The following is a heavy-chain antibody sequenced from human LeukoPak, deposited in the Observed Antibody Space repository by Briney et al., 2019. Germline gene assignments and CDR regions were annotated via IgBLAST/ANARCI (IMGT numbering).Heavy chain of an antibody. CDR2: IIPIFGTA. CDR1: GGTFSSYA. Sequence: SVKVSCKASGGTFSSYAISWVRQAPGQGLEWMGGIIPIFGTANYARKFQGRVTITTDESTSTAYMELSSLRSEDTAVYYCAWRGGYDSNYYYYMDVWGKGTTVTVSS. J-gene: IGHJ6*03. CDR3: AWRGGYDSNYYYYMDV. V-gene: IGHV1-69*05. D-gene: IGHD5-12*01.